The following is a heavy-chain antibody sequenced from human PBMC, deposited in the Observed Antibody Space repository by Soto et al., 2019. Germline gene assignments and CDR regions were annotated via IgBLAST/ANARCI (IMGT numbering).Heavy chain of an antibody. CDR2: IYFNGVT. J-gene: IGHJ3*02. CDR3: ARQAQTNLDAFEI. CDR1: GGSITNDGYY. D-gene: IGHD1-7*01. Sequence: SETLSLTCTVSGGSITNDGYYWTWIRQHPGKGLEWIGYIYFNGVTYYNPSLASRVTISVDRSKHQFYVNLTSVTAADTAVYYCARQAQTNLDAFEIWGQGTMVTVS. V-gene: IGHV4-31*03.